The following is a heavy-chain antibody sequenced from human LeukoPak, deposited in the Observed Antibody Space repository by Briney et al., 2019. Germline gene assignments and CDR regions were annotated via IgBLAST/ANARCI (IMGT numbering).Heavy chain of an antibody. CDR2: ISSSSSTI. Sequence: GSLRLSCAAAGFTFSSYSMNWVRQAPGKGLEWVSHISSSSSTIYHADSVRGRFTISRDNAKNSLYLQMNSLRDEDTAVYYCARGRDGYNSPLWDYWGQGTLVTVSS. J-gene: IGHJ4*02. D-gene: IGHD5-24*01. V-gene: IGHV3-48*02. CDR1: GFTFSSYS. CDR3: ARGRDGYNSPLWDY.